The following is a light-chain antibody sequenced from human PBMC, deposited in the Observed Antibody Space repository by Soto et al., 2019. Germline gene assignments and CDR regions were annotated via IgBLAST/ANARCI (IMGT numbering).Light chain of an antibody. CDR1: SSDVGGYNY. V-gene: IGLV2-8*01. CDR2: EVI. Sequence: QSVLTQPPSASGSPGQSVTISCTGTSSDVGGYNYVSWYQQHPGKAPKLMIYEVIKRPSGVPDRFSGSKSGNTASLTVTGLQAEDEADYYCSSYAGNNNLRVFGGGTKVTVL. J-gene: IGLJ2*01. CDR3: SSYAGNNNLRV.